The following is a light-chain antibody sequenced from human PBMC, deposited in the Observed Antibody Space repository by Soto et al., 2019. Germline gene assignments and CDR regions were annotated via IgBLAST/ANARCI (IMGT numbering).Light chain of an antibody. CDR2: GAS. CDR3: QQYHNSPLP. J-gene: IGKJ1*01. V-gene: IGKV3-20*01. Sequence: PGKRAPLSCRASQSVSSNYLAWYQTKPGQAPRVLIYGASSRTTGIPDRFSGSGSGTDFTLTISRLEPEDFAVYYCQQYHNSPLPFGQGTKVDIK. CDR1: QSVSSNY.